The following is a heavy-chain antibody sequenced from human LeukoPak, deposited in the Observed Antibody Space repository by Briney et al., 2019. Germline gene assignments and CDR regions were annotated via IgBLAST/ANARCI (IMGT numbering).Heavy chain of an antibody. D-gene: IGHD4-11*01. CDR1: EFSFSSYS. J-gene: IGHJ3*02. Sequence: GGSLRLSCAASEFSFSSYSFNWVRQAPGKGLEWLSYISGSGRPIYYADSVKGRFTISRDNAKKSLYLQMNSLRADDTAVYYCARDQTNAFDNWGQGAMVTVSS. CDR3: ARDQTNAFDN. V-gene: IGHV3-48*01. CDR2: ISGSGRPI.